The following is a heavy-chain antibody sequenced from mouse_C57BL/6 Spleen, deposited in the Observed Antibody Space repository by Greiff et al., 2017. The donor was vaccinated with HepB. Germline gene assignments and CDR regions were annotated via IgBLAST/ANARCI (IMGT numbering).Heavy chain of an antibody. CDR1: GYTFTDYY. D-gene: IGHD1-1*01. J-gene: IGHJ2*01. CDR2: IYPGSGNT. Sequence: QVQLQQSGPELVKPGASVKISCKASGYTFTDYYINWVKQRPGQGLEWIGWIYPGSGNTKYNEKFKGKATLTVDTSSSTAYMQLSSLTSEDSAVYFCARSSPYYGSSYGYFDYWGQGTTLTVSS. V-gene: IGHV1-84*01. CDR3: ARSSPYYGSSYGYFDY.